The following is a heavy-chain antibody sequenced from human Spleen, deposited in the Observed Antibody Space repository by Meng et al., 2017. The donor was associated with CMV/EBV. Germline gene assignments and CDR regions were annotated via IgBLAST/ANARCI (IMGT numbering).Heavy chain of an antibody. D-gene: IGHD6-13*01. V-gene: IGHV4-61*01. CDR1: GGSISSGRYY. J-gene: IGHJ4*02. CDR2: IYYSGST. Sequence: LSLPCAVSGGSISSGRYYWAWIRQPPGKGLEWIGYIYYSGSTNYNPSLKSRVTISVDTSKNQFSLKLSSVTAADTAVYYCARLAADDYWGQGTLVTVSS. CDR3: ARLAADDY.